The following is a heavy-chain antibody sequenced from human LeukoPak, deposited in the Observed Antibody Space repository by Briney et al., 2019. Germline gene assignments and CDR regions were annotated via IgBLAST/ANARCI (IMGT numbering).Heavy chain of an antibody. CDR3: ARDANTIFGVVLSSSDAFDI. V-gene: IGHV3-48*01. CDR2: ISSSSSTI. Sequence: GGSLRLSCAASGFTFSSYSMNWVRQAPGKGLEWVSYISSSSSTIYYADSVKGRFTISRDNAKNSLYLQMNSLRAEDTAVYYCARDANTIFGVVLSSSDAFDIWGQGTMVTVSS. CDR1: GFTFSSYS. J-gene: IGHJ3*02. D-gene: IGHD3-3*01.